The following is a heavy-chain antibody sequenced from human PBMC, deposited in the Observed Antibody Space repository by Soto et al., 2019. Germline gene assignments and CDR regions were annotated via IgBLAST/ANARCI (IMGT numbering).Heavy chain of an antibody. D-gene: IGHD1-26*01. CDR2: ISSSGSTI. CDR3: ARDKIRVGAPYGMDV. CDR1: GFTFSSYE. V-gene: IGHV3-48*03. Sequence: PGGSLRLSCAASGFTFSSYEMNWVRQAPGKGLEWVSYISSSGSTIYYADSVKGRFTISRDNAKNSLYLQMNSLRAEDTAVYYCARDKIRVGAPYGMDVWGQGTTVTVS. J-gene: IGHJ6*02.